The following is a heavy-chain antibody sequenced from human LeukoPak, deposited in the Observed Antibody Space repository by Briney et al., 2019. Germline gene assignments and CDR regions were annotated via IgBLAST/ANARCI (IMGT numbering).Heavy chain of an antibody. CDR2: INPAGSDT. D-gene: IGHD3-10*01. J-gene: IGHJ3*01. CDR1: GFTFSSHW. Sequence: GGSLRLSCAASGFTFSSHWMHWVRQAPGKGLEWVSRINPAGSDTRYADSVKGRFTISRDNAKNTLYLQRNSLRGEDTAVYYCARDRTDDSGVNYNPMFDLWGQGTMVTVSS. CDR3: ARDRTDDSGVNYNPMFDL. V-gene: IGHV3-74*01.